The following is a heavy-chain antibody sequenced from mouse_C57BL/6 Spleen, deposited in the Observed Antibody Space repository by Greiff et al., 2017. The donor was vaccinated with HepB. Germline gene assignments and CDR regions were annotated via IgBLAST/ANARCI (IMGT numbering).Heavy chain of an antibody. CDR1: GYTFTDYY. J-gene: IGHJ2*01. CDR2: INPNNGGT. V-gene: IGHV1-26*01. CDR3: ARSGSTYFDY. D-gene: IGHD1-1*01. Sequence: EVQLQQSGPELVKPGASVKISCKASGYTFTDYYMNWVKQSPGKGLEWIGDINPNNGGTNYNQKFKGKATLTVDKSSSPAYMELRSLTSEDSAVYYCARSGSTYFDYWGQGTTLTVSS.